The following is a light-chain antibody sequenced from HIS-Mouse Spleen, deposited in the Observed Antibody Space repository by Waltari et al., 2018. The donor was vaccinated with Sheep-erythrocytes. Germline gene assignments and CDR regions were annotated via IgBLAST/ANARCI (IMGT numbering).Light chain of an antibody. CDR3: MQALQTPRT. Sequence: DIVMTQSPLSLPVTPGEPASISCRSSPSLLHSNGYNYWDWYLQKPGQSPQLLIYLGSNRASGVPDRFSGSGSGTDFTLKISRVEAEDVGVYYCMQALQTPRTFGQGTKVEIK. CDR1: PSLLHSNGYNY. CDR2: LGS. V-gene: IGKV2-28*01. J-gene: IGKJ1*01.